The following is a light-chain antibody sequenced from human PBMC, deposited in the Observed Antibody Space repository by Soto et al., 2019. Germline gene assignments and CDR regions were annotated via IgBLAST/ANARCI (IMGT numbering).Light chain of an antibody. V-gene: IGLV4-69*01. Sequence: QLVLTQSPSASASLGASVKLTCTLSSGHGNYVIAWHQQQPGKGPRYLMKVKSDGSHNKGDGLPDRFSGSSSGAERYLAISSLQSEDEADYYCQTWETGIVVFGGGTKLTLL. J-gene: IGLJ2*01. CDR3: QTWETGIVV. CDR2: VKSDGSH. CDR1: SGHGNYV.